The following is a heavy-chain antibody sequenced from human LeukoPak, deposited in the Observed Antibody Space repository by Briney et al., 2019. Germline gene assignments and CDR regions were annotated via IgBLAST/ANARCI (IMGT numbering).Heavy chain of an antibody. CDR2: IWYDGSSK. V-gene: IGHV3-33*01. D-gene: IGHD5-18*01. Sequence: GGSLRLSCAASGFTFSSYGMHWVRQAPGKGLEWVAVIWYDGSSKYYAASVKGRFTISRDNSKNTLYLQMNSLRAEDTAVYYCARDRDSYGYGLYYFDYWGQGTLVTVSS. CDR1: GFTFSSYG. CDR3: ARDRDSYGYGLYYFDY. J-gene: IGHJ4*02.